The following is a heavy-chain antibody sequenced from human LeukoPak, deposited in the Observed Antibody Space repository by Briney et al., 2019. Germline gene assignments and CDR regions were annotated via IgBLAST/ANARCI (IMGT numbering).Heavy chain of an antibody. Sequence: ASVKVSCKASGGTFSSYAISWVRQAPGQGLEWMGRIIPILGIANYAQKFQGRVTITADKSTSTAYMELSSLRSEDTAVYYCATGGATLNDAFDIWGQGTMVTVSS. CDR1: GGTFSSYA. J-gene: IGHJ3*02. V-gene: IGHV1-69*04. CDR2: IIPILGIA. D-gene: IGHD1-26*01. CDR3: ATGGATLNDAFDI.